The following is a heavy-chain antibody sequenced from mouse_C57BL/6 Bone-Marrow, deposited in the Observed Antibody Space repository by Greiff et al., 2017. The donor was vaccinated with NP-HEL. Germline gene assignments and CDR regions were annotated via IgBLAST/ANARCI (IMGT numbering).Heavy chain of an antibody. CDR2: IYPRSGNT. CDR1: GYTFTSYW. CDR3: ARPLYYGPWFAY. V-gene: IGHV1-55*01. Sequence: VQLQQPGAELAKPGASVKMSCKASGYTFTSYWITWVKQRPGQGLEWIGEIYPRSGNTYYNVKFKGKATLTADKSSSTAYMELRSLTSEDSAVYFCARPLYYGPWFAYWGQGTLVTVSA. D-gene: IGHD2-1*01. J-gene: IGHJ3*01.